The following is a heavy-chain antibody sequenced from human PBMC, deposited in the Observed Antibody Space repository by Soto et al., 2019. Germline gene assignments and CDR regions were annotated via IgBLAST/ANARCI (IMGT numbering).Heavy chain of an antibody. CDR2: IRFDGSNI. V-gene: IGHV3-33*01. CDR3: VRDWVGDTPFWGYLDY. Sequence: QAQLVESGGGVVQPGRSLRLSCAASGSIFRGYGMHWVRQAPGKGLEWVAVIRFDGSNINYADSVMGRFTISRDNSKNMLYLEMNGLRVEDTAVYYCVRDWVGDTPFWGYLDYWGQGTLVTVSS. D-gene: IGHD2-21*01. J-gene: IGHJ4*02. CDR1: GSIFRGYG.